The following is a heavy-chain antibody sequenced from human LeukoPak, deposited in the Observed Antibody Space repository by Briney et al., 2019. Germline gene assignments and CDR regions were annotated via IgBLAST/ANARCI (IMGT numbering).Heavy chain of an antibody. D-gene: IGHD3-10*01. CDR2: ISYDGGNT. CDR1: GFTFSSCA. V-gene: IGHV3-30*01. J-gene: IGHJ4*02. Sequence: PGRSLRPSCAASGFTFSSCAMHWVRQAPGKGLEWVALISYDGGNTYYADSVKGRFTISRDNSKNTLDLQLNSLRVEDTAVYYCARDSTYYYGSGSSGPHYFDYWGQGTLVTVSS. CDR3: ARDSTYYYGSGSSGPHYFDY.